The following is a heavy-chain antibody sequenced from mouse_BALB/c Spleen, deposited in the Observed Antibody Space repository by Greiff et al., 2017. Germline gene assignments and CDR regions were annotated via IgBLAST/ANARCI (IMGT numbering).Heavy chain of an antibody. V-gene: IGHV3-2*02. CDR1: GYSITSDYA. J-gene: IGHJ3*01. D-gene: IGHD4-1*01. CDR2: ISYSGST. CDR3: ARLNWDAWFAY. Sequence: EVKLQESGPGLVKPSQSLSLTCTVTGYSITSDYAWNWIRQFPGNQLEWMGYISYSGSTSYNPSLKSRISITRDTSKNQFFLQLNSVTTEDTATYYCARLNWDAWFAYWGQGTLVTVSA.